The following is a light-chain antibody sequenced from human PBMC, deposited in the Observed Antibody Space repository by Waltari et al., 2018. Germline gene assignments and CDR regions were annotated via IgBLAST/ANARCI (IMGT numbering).Light chain of an antibody. CDR3: VQAIAFPFT. CDR1: QSLLHSNGNTY. CDR2: GGS. Sequence: DIVMTQTPLSLSITPGEAASISCRSSQSLLHSNGNTYLHWYLQRPGQSPHLLIYGGSNRASGVPDRFSGSGSGTDFTLKTSKVEAEDVGVYYCVQAIAFPFTFGPGTKLDIK. V-gene: IGKV2-40*01. J-gene: IGKJ3*01.